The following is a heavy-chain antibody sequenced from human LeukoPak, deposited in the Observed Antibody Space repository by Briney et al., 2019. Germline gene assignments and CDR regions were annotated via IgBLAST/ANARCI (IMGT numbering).Heavy chain of an antibody. J-gene: IGHJ4*02. V-gene: IGHV1-8*01. CDR2: MNPNSGNT. CDR1: GYTFTSYD. CDR3: ARATRMTTVTTREXXXDY. Sequence: ASVKVSCKASGYTFTSYDINWVRQATGQGLEWMGWMNPNSGNTGYAQKFQGRVTMTRNTSISTAYMELSSLRSEDTAVYYCARATRMTTVTTREXXXDYWGQGTLVTVSS. D-gene: IGHD4-17*01.